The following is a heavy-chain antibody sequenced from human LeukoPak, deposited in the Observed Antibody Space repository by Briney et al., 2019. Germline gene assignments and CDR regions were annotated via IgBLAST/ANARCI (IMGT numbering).Heavy chain of an antibody. D-gene: IGHD5-24*01. Sequence: GGSLRLSCAASGFTFSSYWMSWVRQAPGKGLEWVANIKQDGSEKYYVDSVKGRFTISRDNAKNSLYLQMNSLRAEDTAVYYCARDRPDGYNSCYYYGMDVWGQGTTVTVSS. CDR1: GFTFSSYW. CDR3: ARDRPDGYNSCYYYGMDV. CDR2: IKQDGSEK. J-gene: IGHJ6*02. V-gene: IGHV3-7*01.